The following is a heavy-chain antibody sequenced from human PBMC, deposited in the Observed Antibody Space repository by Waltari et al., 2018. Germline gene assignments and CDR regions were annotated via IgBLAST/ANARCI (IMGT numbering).Heavy chain of an antibody. CDR2: VYTCGST. Sequence: QVQLQESGPGLVNPSETLSLTCTVPGGSISSYYWSWIRQPAGKGLEWIGRVYTCGSTNYNPSLKSRVTMSVDTSKNQFSLKLSSVTAADTAVYYCARDVTMVRGVIIVWWFDPWGQGTLVTVSS. J-gene: IGHJ5*02. CDR1: GGSISSYY. V-gene: IGHV4-4*07. D-gene: IGHD3-10*01. CDR3: ARDVTMVRGVIIVWWFDP.